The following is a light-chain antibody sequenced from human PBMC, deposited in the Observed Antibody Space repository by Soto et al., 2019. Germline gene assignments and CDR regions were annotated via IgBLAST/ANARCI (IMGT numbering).Light chain of an antibody. J-gene: IGLJ1*01. CDR2: DVS. CDR3: SSYTSSRGV. CDR1: SSDVGGYNY. Sequence: QSPLTQPASVSGTPGQSITISCTGTSSDVGGYNYVSWYQQHPGKAPRLMIYDVSNRPSGVSNRFSGSKSGNTASLTISGLQAEDEADYYCSSYTSSRGVFGTGTKLTVL. V-gene: IGLV2-14*01.